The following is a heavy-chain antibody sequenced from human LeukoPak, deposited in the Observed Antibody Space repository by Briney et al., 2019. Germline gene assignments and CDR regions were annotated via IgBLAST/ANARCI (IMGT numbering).Heavy chain of an antibody. CDR1: GYTFTSYD. V-gene: IGHV1-8*03. CDR3: ARAPKYYDFWSGYGYYYYMDV. CDR2: MNPNSGNT. J-gene: IGHJ6*03. Sequence: GASVKVSCKASGYTFTSYDINWVRQATGQGLEWMGWMNPNSGNTGYAQKFQGRVTITRNTSISTAYMELSSLRSEDTAVYYCARAPKYYDFWSGYGYYYYMDVWGKGTRSPSP. D-gene: IGHD3-3*01.